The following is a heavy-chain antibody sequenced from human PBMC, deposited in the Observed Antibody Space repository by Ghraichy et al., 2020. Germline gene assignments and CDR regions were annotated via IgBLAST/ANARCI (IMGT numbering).Heavy chain of an antibody. CDR1: GYTFTSYG. J-gene: IGHJ4*02. Sequence: ASVKVSCKASGYTFTSYGISWVRQAPGQGLEWMGWISAYNGNTNYAQKLQGRVTMTTDTSTSTAYMELRSLRSDDTAVYYCARMEYSNYDLYYFDYWGQGTLVTVSS. D-gene: IGHD4-11*01. CDR2: ISAYNGNT. V-gene: IGHV1-18*04. CDR3: ARMEYSNYDLYYFDY.